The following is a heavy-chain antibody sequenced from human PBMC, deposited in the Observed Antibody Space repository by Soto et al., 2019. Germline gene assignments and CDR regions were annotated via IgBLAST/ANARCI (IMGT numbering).Heavy chain of an antibody. CDR2: INTNTGNP. CDR1: GYTFTSYA. J-gene: IGHJ3*02. Sequence: QVQLVQSGSELKKPGASVKVSCKASGYTFTSYAMNWVRQAPGQGLEWMGWINTNTGNPTYAQGFTGRFVFSLDTXVIXAYLQICSLKAEDTAVYYCAREFLDSSATGDAFDIWGQGTMVTVSS. D-gene: IGHD3-22*01. CDR3: AREFLDSSATGDAFDI. V-gene: IGHV7-4-1*01.